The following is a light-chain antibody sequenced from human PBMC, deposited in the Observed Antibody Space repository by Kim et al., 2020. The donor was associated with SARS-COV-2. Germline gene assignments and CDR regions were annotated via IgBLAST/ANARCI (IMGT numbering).Light chain of an antibody. V-gene: IGKV3D-15*01. CDR1: QSVSTD. J-gene: IGKJ5*01. CDR2: GAS. CDR3: QQYNNWPPIT. Sequence: EVVMTQSPATLSVSPGERATLSCRASQSVSTDLAWYQQKSGQAPRLLIYGASTRATGIPARFSGSGSGTEFTLTISGLQSEDLAVYYCQQYNNWPPITFGQGTRLEIK.